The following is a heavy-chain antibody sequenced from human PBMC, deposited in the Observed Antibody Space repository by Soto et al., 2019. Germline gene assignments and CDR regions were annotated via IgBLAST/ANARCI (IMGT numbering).Heavy chain of an antibody. J-gene: IGHJ4*02. Sequence: QEQLVQSGAEVKKPGSSVKVSCKASGGTFSYGISWVRRAPGQGLEWMGGIIPLSGTTNYAQQFQGRVTITADISTNTAYMDLSNLRSGDTGIYYCARQGFSRSFYAYWGQGTLVTVSS. CDR3: ARQGFSRSFYAY. CDR1: GGTFSYG. D-gene: IGHD1-26*01. CDR2: IIPLSGTT. V-gene: IGHV1-69*06.